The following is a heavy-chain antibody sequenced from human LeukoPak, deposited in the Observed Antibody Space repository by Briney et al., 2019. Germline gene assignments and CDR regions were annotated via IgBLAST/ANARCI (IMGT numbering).Heavy chain of an antibody. Sequence: SETLSLTCAVYGGSFSGYYWSWIRQPPGKGLEWIGEINHSGSTNYNPSLKSRVTISVDTSKNQFSLKLSSVTAADTAVYYCARSSYCGGDCYSIYLQHWGQGTLVTVSS. D-gene: IGHD2-21*02. V-gene: IGHV4-34*01. CDR1: GGSFSGYY. J-gene: IGHJ1*01. CDR3: ARSSYCGGDCYSIYLQH. CDR2: INHSGST.